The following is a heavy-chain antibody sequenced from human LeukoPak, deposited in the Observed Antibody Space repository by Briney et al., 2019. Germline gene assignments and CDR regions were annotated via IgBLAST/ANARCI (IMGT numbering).Heavy chain of an antibody. J-gene: IGHJ4*02. Sequence: ASVKVSCKASGYTFTSYYMHWVRQAPGQGLEWMGIINPSGGSTSYAQKFQGRVTMTRDTSISTAYMELSRLRSDDTAVYYCARDRGYCSSTSCFPGAYWGQGTLVTVSS. CDR2: INPSGGST. V-gene: IGHV1-46*01. D-gene: IGHD2-2*01. CDR1: GYTFTSYY. CDR3: ARDRGYCSSTSCFPGAY.